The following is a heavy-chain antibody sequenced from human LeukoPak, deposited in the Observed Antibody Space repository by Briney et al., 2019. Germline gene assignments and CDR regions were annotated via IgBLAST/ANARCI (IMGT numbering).Heavy chain of an antibody. D-gene: IGHD1-26*01. V-gene: IGHV3-30-3*01. CDR2: ISYDGSNK. Sequence: PGRSVRLSCAASGSTFSSYAMHWVRQAPGKGLEWVAVISYDGSNKYYADSVKGRFTISRDNSKNTLYLRMNSLRAEDTAVYYCARDRWELLLLCYFDLWGRGTLV. CDR1: GSTFSSYA. J-gene: IGHJ2*01. CDR3: ARDRWELLLLCYFDL.